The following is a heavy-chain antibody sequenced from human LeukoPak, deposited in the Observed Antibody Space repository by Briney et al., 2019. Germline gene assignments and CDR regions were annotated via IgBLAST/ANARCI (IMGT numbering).Heavy chain of an antibody. CDR1: GLTFAKTS. CDR2: ISPSGRST. J-gene: IGHJ4*02. Sequence: GGSLRLSCAASGLTFAKTSMTWVRQAPGKGLEWVSTISPSGRSTCYADSVKGRFTISRDNSKNTLYLQMITLRAGDTAVYYCSAQPEEVAGGMNSWGQGALVTVSS. CDR3: SAQPEEVAGGMNS. V-gene: IGHV3-23*01. D-gene: IGHD6-19*01.